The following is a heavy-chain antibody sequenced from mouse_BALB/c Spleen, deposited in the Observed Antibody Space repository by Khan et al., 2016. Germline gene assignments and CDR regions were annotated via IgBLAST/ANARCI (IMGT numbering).Heavy chain of an antibody. CDR2: IDPENGDS. J-gene: IGHJ3*01. Sequence: VQLKQSGAELVKSGASVKLSCTASGFNIKDYYMHWVKQRPEQGLEWIGWIDPENGDSEYDPKFQGKATMTADTSSNTAYLQLSSLTSEDTAVYYCDGGITTGVFAYWGQGTLVTVSA. D-gene: IGHD2-4*01. CDR1: GFNIKDYY. CDR3: DGGITTGVFAY. V-gene: IGHV14-4*02.